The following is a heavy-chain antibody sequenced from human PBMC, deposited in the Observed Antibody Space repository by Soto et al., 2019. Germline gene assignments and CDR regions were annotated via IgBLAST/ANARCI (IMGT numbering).Heavy chain of an antibody. CDR1: GGSISSYY. J-gene: IGHJ4*02. V-gene: IGHV4-59*01. CDR3: ARGDGYNYSFDY. CDR2: IYYSGST. D-gene: IGHD5-12*01. Sequence: SETLSLTXTVSGGSISSYYWSWIRQPPGKGLEWIGYIYYSGSTNYNPSLKSRVTTSVDTSKNQFSLKLSSVTAADTAVYYCARGDGYNYSFDYWGQGTLVTVSS.